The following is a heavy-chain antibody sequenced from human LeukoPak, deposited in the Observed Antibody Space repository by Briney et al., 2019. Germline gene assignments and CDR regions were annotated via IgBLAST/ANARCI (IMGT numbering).Heavy chain of an antibody. D-gene: IGHD3-3*01. CDR3: ARFPLRFLEWLLPDY. CDR1: GYTFTSYG. CDR2: ISAYNGNT. Sequence: ASVKVSCKASGYTFTSYGISWVRQAPGQGLEWMGWISAYNGNTNYAQKLQGRVTMTTDTSTSTAYMDLRSLRSDDTAVYYCARFPLRFLEWLLPDYWGQGTLVTVSS. V-gene: IGHV1-18*01. J-gene: IGHJ4*02.